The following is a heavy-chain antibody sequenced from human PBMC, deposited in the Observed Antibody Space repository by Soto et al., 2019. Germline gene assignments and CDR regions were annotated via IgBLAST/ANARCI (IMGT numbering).Heavy chain of an antibody. CDR1: GGTFSSYA. D-gene: IGHD5-12*01. J-gene: IGHJ6*02. V-gene: IGHV1-69*13. CDR3: ARAPQSDIVALDYYYGMDV. CDR2: IIPIFGTA. Sequence: SVKVSCKASGGTFSSYAISWVRQAPGQGLEWMGGIIPIFGTANYAQKFQGRVTITADESTSTAYMELSSLRSEDTAVYYCARAPQSDIVALDYYYGMDVWGQGTTVTVSS.